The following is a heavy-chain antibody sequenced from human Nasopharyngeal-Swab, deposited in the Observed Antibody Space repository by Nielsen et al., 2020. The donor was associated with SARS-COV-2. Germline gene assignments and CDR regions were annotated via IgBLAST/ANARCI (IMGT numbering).Heavy chain of an antibody. CDR2: ISYVGSKE. V-gene: IGHV3-30*18. Sequence: GGSLRLSCAASGFTFSSPAMNWVRQAPGKGLEWVAVISYVGSKEYYADSVKGGFTISRDNSKNTLYLQMNSMRAEDTAVYYCAKDQSSTWYYLDYWGQGTLVTVSS. CDR3: AKDQSSTWYYLDY. CDR1: GFTFSSPA. D-gene: IGHD6-13*01. J-gene: IGHJ4*02.